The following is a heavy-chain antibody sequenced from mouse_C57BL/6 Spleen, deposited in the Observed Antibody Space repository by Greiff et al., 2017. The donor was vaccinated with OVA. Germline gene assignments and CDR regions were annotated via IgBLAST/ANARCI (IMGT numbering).Heavy chain of an antibody. Sequence: QVQLQQSGPELVKPGASVKISCKASGYAFSNSWMNWVKQRPGKGLEWIGRIYPGDGDTNYNGKFKGKATLTADKSSSTAYMQLSSLTSEDSAVYFCARSHDGSSYNGYYDAMDYWGQGTSVTVSS. D-gene: IGHD1-1*01. CDR1: GYAFSNSW. CDR3: ARSHDGSSYNGYYDAMDY. CDR2: IYPGDGDT. V-gene: IGHV1-82*01. J-gene: IGHJ4*01.